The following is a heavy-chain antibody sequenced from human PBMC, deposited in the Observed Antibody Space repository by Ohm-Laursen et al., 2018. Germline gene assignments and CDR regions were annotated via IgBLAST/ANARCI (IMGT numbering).Heavy chain of an antibody. V-gene: IGHV4-59*08. D-gene: IGHD3-22*01. CDR3: ARHVLSRQDYDSSGHSSIDY. CDR2: IYYSGST. CDR1: GGSIGTYY. J-gene: IGHJ4*02. Sequence: TLSLTCIVSGGSIGTYYWSWIRQPPGKGLEWIGDIYYSGSTTYNPSLKSRVTISVDTSKNQFSLNLASVTAADTAVYFCARHVLSRQDYDSSGHSSIDYWGQGMLVTVPS.